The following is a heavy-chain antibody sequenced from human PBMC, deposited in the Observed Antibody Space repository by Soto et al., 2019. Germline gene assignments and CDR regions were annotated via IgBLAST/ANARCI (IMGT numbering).Heavy chain of an antibody. CDR1: GDSVSSNQYY. J-gene: IGHJ4*02. CDR2: TYHSGIT. D-gene: IGHD6-6*01. CDR3: ARALGSSPLAF. V-gene: IGHV4-31*03. Sequence: PSETLSLTCTVSGDSVSSNQYYWSWIGQVPGKGLEWIGYTYHSGITHYNPSLQSRISMSVDTSKNQFSLKMSSVTAADTAVYYCARALGSSPLAFWGQGTQVTVSS.